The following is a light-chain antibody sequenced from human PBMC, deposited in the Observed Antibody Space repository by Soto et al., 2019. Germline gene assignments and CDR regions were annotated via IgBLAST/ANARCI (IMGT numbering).Light chain of an antibody. CDR1: ALPKKY. CDR2: EDS. Sequence: SYELTQPPSVSVSPGQTARITCSGDALPKKYAYWYQQKSGQAPVLVIYEDSKRPSGIPGRFSGSSSGTMATLTISGAQVEDEADYYCYSTDSSGYPWVFGGGTKLTVL. J-gene: IGLJ3*02. V-gene: IGLV3-10*01. CDR3: YSTDSSGYPWV.